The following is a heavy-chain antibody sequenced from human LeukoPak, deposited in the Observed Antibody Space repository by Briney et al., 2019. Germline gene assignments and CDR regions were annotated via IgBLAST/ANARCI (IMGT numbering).Heavy chain of an antibody. J-gene: IGHJ4*02. CDR2: ISYDGSNK. D-gene: IGHD6-13*01. V-gene: IGHV3-30*04. CDR3: ARDAFRYSSSWYYFDY. CDR1: GFTFSSYA. Sequence: GRSLRLSCAASGFTFSSYAMHWVRQAPGKGLEWVAVISYDGSNKYYADSVKGRFTISRDNSKNTLYLQMNSLRAEDTAVYYCARDAFRYSSSWYYFDYWGQGTLVTVSS.